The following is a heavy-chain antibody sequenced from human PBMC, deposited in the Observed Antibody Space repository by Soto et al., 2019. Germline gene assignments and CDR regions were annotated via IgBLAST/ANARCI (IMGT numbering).Heavy chain of an antibody. CDR2: ISYDGSNK. CDR3: AKDSAMAELLPDY. Sequence: QVQLVESGGGVVQPGRSLRLSCAASGFTFSSYGMHWVRQAPGKGLEWVAVISYDGSNKYYADSVKGRFTISRDNSKNTLYLQMNSLRAEDTAVYYCAKDSAMAELLPDYWGQGTLVTVSS. V-gene: IGHV3-30*18. J-gene: IGHJ4*02. CDR1: GFTFSSYG. D-gene: IGHD5-18*01.